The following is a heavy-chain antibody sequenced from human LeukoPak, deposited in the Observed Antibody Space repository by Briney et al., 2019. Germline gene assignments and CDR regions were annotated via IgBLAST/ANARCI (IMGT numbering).Heavy chain of an antibody. J-gene: IGHJ5*02. Sequence: GGSLRLSCAAPGFTFNDYYMSWIRQAPGKGLEWLSYINIGGTNTHYADSVKGRFTISRDNAKKSLYLEMNNLRAEDTAVYYCATDGAGFDTWGQGGLVTVSS. V-gene: IGHV3-11*01. CDR2: INIGGTNT. CDR3: ATDGAGFDT. CDR1: GFTFNDYY.